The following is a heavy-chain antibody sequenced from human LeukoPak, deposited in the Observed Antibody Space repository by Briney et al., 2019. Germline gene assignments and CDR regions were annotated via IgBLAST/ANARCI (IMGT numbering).Heavy chain of an antibody. CDR1: GFTFSSYG. D-gene: IGHD4-17*01. J-gene: IGHJ4*02. V-gene: IGHV3-23*01. Sequence: PGGSLRLSCAASGFTFSSYGMSWVRQAPGKGLEWVSAISDGGGSTYYADSVKGRFTISRDNSKNTLYLQMNSLRAEDTAVYYCAKDRPVTYYFDYWGQGTLVTVSS. CDR3: AKDRPVTYYFDY. CDR2: ISDGGGST.